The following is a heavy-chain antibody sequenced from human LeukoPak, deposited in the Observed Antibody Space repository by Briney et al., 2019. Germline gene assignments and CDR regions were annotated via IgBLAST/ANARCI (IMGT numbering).Heavy chain of an antibody. CDR2: IYHSGST. CDR3: ARLQSSGYYYGRFDP. V-gene: IGHV4-30-2*01. D-gene: IGHD3-22*01. J-gene: IGHJ5*02. CDR1: GGSISSGGYS. Sequence: SETLSLTCAVSGGSISSGGYSWSWIRQPPGKGLEWIGYIYHSGSTYYNPSLKSRVTISVDRSKNQFSLKLSSVTAADTAVYYCARLQSSGYYYGRFDPWGQGTLVTVSS.